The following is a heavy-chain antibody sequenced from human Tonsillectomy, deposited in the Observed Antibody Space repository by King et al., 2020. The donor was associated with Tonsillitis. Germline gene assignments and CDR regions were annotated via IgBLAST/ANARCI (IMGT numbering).Heavy chain of an antibody. Sequence: EVQLVESGGGLVKPGGSLRVSCADSGFTFSYYSMNWVRQAPGNGLEWVSSISSSSTDIYYADSVKGRFTLPRDNAKNSLYLQRNSLRAEDTSMYYCASGDYYDTSGFADYWGQGTLVTVSS. CDR1: GFTFSYYS. CDR3: ASGDYYDTSGFADY. V-gene: IGHV3-21*01. CDR2: ISSSSTDI. D-gene: IGHD3-22*01. J-gene: IGHJ4*02.